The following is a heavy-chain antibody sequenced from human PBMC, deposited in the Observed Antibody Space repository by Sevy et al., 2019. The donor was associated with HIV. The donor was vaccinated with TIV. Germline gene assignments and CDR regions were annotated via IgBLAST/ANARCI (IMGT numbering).Heavy chain of an antibody. Sequence: GGSLRLSCAASGFGFSGTWMNWVRQAPGKGLEWVAIISPEGSRIDYADSVKGRLIISRGNANSSVSLQMNSLRVEDMGVYYCAKDRGWKTFDYWGQGALVTVSS. CDR2: ISPEGSRI. V-gene: IGHV3-7*04. CDR3: AKDRGWKTFDY. J-gene: IGHJ4*02. D-gene: IGHD3-10*01. CDR1: GFGFSGTW.